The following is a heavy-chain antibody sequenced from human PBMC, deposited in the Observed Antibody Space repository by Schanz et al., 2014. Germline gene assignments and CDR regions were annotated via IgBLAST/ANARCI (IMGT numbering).Heavy chain of an antibody. CDR1: GFTLSNYA. V-gene: IGHV3-23*01. CDR2: LSEGGGGT. D-gene: IGHD3-9*01. J-gene: IGHJ5*02. Sequence: EMQLLESGGGLAQPGGSLRLSCAASGFTLSNYAMSWVRQAPGKGLEWVSALSEGGGGTHYADSVRGRFTISSASSKTTLYLQMSSLRADDTAVYYCAKAADWPVTQFDPWGQGTLVTVSS. CDR3: AKAADWPVTQFDP.